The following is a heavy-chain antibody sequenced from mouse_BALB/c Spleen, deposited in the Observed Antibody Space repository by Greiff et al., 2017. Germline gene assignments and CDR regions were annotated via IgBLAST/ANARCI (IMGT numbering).Heavy chain of an antibody. CDR1: GFNIKDTY. Sequence: DVQLVESGAELVKPGASVKLSCTASGFNIKDTYMHWVKQRPEQGLEWIGRIDPANGNTKYDPKFQGKATITADTSSNTAYLQLSSLTSEDTAVYYCASGIYYFDYWGQGTTLTVSS. CDR3: ASGIYYFDY. V-gene: IGHV14-3*02. J-gene: IGHJ2*01. CDR2: IDPANGNT.